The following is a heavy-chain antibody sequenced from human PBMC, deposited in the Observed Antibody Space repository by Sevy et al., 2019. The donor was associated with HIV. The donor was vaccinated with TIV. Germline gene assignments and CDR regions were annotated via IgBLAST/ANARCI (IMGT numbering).Heavy chain of an antibody. CDR3: ARDRRRFLGYCSGGSCPYDAFDI. CDR2: INSDGSST. J-gene: IGHJ3*02. V-gene: IGHV3-74*01. CDR1: GFTFSSYW. D-gene: IGHD2-15*01. Sequence: GGSLRLSCAASGFTFSSYWMHWVRQAPGKGLVWVSRINSDGSSTSYADSVKGRFTISRDNAKTTLYLQMNSLRAEDTAVYYCARDRRRFLGYCSGGSCPYDAFDIWGQRTMVTVSS.